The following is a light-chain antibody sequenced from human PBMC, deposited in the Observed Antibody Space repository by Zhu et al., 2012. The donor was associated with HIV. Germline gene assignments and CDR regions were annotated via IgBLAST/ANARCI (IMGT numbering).Light chain of an antibody. J-gene: IGKJ4*01. CDR1: QGISNY. Sequence: DIQLTQSPSFLSASVGDRVTISCRASQGISNYLAWYHQKPGKAPKLLIYAASILQSGVPSRFSGSGSGTEFTLTISSLQPEDFATYYCQHLTIYPTFGGGSKVEMK. CDR3: QHLTIYPT. V-gene: IGKV1-9*01. CDR2: AAS.